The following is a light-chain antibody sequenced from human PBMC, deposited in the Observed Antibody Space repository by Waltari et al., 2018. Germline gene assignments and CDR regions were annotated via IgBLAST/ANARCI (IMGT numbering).Light chain of an antibody. Sequence: YQHHPDKAPKLMIYEGLERPSAISNRFSGSKSGDTASLTISGRRAEDEADYYCCSYAGRNVWVFGGGTKLTVL. V-gene: IGLV2-23*01. CDR2: EGL. CDR3: CSYAGRNVWV. J-gene: IGLJ3*02.